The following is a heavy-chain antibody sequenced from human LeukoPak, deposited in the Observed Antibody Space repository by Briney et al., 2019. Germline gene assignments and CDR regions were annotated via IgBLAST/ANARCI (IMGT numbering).Heavy chain of an antibody. CDR2: ISGSGGST. D-gene: IGHD3-3*01. Sequence: PGGSLRLSCAASGFTFSSYAMRWVRQAPGKGLEWVSAISGSGGSTYYADSVKGRFTISRDNSKNTLYLQMNSLRAEDTAVYYCAKDLSYDFWSGYRPPGNWFDPWGQGTLVTVSS. J-gene: IGHJ5*02. CDR3: AKDLSYDFWSGYRPPGNWFDP. V-gene: IGHV3-23*01. CDR1: GFTFSSYA.